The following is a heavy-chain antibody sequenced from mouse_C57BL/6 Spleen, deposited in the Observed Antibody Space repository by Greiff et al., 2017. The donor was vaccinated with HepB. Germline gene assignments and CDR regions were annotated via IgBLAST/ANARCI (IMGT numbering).Heavy chain of an antibody. CDR1: GFTFSDYY. Sequence: EVKLVESGGGLVQPGGSLKLSCAASGFTFSDYYMYWVRQTPEKRLEWVAYISNGGGSTYYPDTVKGRFTISRDNAKNTLYLQMSRLKSEDTAMYYCARQIFYYGSSDWYFDVWGTGTTVTVSS. CDR3: ARQIFYYGSSDWYFDV. V-gene: IGHV5-12*01. CDR2: ISNGGGST. J-gene: IGHJ1*03. D-gene: IGHD1-1*01.